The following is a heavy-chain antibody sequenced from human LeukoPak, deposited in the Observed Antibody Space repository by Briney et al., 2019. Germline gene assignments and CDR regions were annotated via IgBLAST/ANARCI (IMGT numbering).Heavy chain of an antibody. J-gene: IGHJ4*02. D-gene: IGHD1-26*01. CDR3: ARGATKAYSDY. V-gene: IGHV4-59*01. Sequence: PSETLSLTCTVSGGSISSYYWSWIRQPPGKGLEWIGYIYYSGSTNYNPSLKSRVTISVDTSKNQFSLKLSSVTAADTAVYYCARGATKAYSDYWGQGTLVTVSS. CDR2: IYYSGST. CDR1: GGSISSYY.